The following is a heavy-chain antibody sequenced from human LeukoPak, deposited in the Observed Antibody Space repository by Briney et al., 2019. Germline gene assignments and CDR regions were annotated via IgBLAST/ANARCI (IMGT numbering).Heavy chain of an antibody. CDR1: GFTFTTYW. CDR3: ARIGYASSSLDF. Sequence: GGSLRLSCAASGFTFTTYWMSWVRQAPGKGLEWVANIKQDGSTKYYLDSVKGRFTISRDNPKNSLYLQMDSLRDDDTAVYFCARIGYASSSLDFWGQGALVTVSS. D-gene: IGHD6-6*01. V-gene: IGHV3-7*05. J-gene: IGHJ4*02. CDR2: IKQDGSTK.